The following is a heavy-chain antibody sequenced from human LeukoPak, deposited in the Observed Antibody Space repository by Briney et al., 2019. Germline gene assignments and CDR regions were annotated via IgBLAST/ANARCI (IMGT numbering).Heavy chain of an antibody. CDR3: AKDDNCGGDCSDYYYYYYMDV. J-gene: IGHJ6*03. V-gene: IGHV3-23*01. Sequence: GGSLRLSCAASGFTFYNSAMNWVRQAPGKGLEWVSGISGSGTSTYYADSVKGRFTISRDNSKNTLYLQMNSLRAEDTAVYYCAKDDNCGGDCSDYYYYYYMDVWGKGTTVTISS. D-gene: IGHD2-21*02. CDR2: ISGSGTST. CDR1: GFTFYNSA.